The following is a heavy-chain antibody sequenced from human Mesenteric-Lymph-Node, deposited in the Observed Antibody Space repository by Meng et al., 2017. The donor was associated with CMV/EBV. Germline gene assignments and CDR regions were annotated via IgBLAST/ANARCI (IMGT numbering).Heavy chain of an antibody. V-gene: IGHV3-30*02. CDR1: GFTFSHYV. CDR2: IRYDAGEI. Sequence: GGSLRLSCAASGFTFSHYVMHWVRQAPGKGLEWVAFIRYDAGEIYYTDSVKGRFTVSRDNSKNTLYLQMNSLREEDTAVYYCARDGGEYYDFWSGSERTYYYYGMDVWGQGTTVTVSS. D-gene: IGHD3-3*01. J-gene: IGHJ6*02. CDR3: ARDGGEYYDFWSGSERTYYYYGMDV.